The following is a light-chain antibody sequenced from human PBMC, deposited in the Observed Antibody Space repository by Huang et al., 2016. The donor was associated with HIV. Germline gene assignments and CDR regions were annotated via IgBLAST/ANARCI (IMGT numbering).Light chain of an antibody. V-gene: IGKV2-28*01. J-gene: IGKJ1*01. CDR2: LGY. Sequence: DIVMVQSPVSLSVTPGEEASITCRSSQSLLHNNGHNYLAWYRQKPGPSQQLLIYLGYTRAAGVPDSISGSGSGTDFPLKINRVEADDVAVYYRMQGLQSWTFGQGTKVEI. CDR3: MQGLQSWT. CDR1: QSLLHNNGHNY.